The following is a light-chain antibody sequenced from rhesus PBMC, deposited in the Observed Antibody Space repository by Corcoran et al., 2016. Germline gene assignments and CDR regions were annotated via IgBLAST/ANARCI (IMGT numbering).Light chain of an antibody. CDR3: QQYNSSPRT. V-gene: IGKV1-28*02. J-gene: IGKJ1*01. Sequence: DIQMTQSPSSLSASVGDTVTITCRASQAISSYLNWFQQKPGKAPNLLIFAASTLQSGSPSRFSGSGSGTDYTLTISSLQSEDCATYYCQQYNSSPRTFGQGTKVEIK. CDR1: QAISSY. CDR2: AAS.